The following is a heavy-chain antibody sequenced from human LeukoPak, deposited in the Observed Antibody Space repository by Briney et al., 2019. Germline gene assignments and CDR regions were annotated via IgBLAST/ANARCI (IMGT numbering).Heavy chain of an antibody. J-gene: IGHJ5*02. CDR1: GFTFSSYS. V-gene: IGHV3-21*01. CDR2: ISSSSSYI. Sequence: GGSLRLSCAASGFTFSSYSMNWVRQAPGKGLEWVSSISSSSSYIYYADSVKGRFTISRDNAKNSLYLQMNSLRAEDTAVYYCAKDGLYCSSTSCYGGWFDPWGQGTLVTVSS. D-gene: IGHD2-2*01. CDR3: AKDGLYCSSTSCYGGWFDP.